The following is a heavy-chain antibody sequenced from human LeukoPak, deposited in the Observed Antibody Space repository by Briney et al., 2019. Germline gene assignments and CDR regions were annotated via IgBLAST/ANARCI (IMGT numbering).Heavy chain of an antibody. Sequence: GASVKVSCKAFGYTFINYDINWVRQATGQGLEWMGWMNPNSGGTNYAQKFQGRVTMTRDTSISTAYMELSRLRSDDTAVYYCARGGVYSSGWYFDFDYWGQGTLVTVSS. CDR1: GYTFINYD. CDR2: MNPNSGGT. J-gene: IGHJ4*02. D-gene: IGHD6-19*01. CDR3: ARGGVYSSGWYFDFDY. V-gene: IGHV1-2*02.